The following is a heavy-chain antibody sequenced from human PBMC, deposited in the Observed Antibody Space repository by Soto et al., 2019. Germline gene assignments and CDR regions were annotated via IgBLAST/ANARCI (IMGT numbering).Heavy chain of an antibody. CDR2: INPNSGAT. D-gene: IGHD4-17*01. CDR1: GYTFSDYY. Sequence: GASVKVSCKASGYTFSDYYLHWVRQAPGQGLEWMGWINPNSGATNYAQRFQGRVTITRDTSITTVYMDLSRLGSGDTAFYFCARDPGPYGDYSYWGQGTLVTVSS. V-gene: IGHV1-2*02. CDR3: ARDPGPYGDYSY. J-gene: IGHJ4*02.